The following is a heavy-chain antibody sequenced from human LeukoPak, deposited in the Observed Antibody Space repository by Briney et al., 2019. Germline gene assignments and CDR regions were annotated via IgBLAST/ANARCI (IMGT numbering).Heavy chain of an antibody. CDR3: AKDRSAAAGGDY. CDR1: GFTFSSYS. Sequence: HPGGSLRLSCAASGFTFSSYSMSWVRQAPGKGLEWVSAISGSGGSTYYADSVKGRFTISRDNSKNTLYLQMNSLRAEDTAVYYCAKDRSAAAGGDYWGQGTLVTVSS. D-gene: IGHD6-13*01. V-gene: IGHV3-23*01. J-gene: IGHJ4*02. CDR2: ISGSGGST.